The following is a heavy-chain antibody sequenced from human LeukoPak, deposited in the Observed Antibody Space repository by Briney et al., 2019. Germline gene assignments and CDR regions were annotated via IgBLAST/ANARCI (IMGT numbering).Heavy chain of an antibody. CDR2: IFYSAST. CDR3: ARGRTSGGYPHFDS. J-gene: IGHJ4*02. CDR1: GGSIDSYY. Sequence: PPETLSLTCIVSGGSIDSYYWTWLRQPPGKGLEWIAYIFYSASTNYNPSLKSRATITVDTSKNQFSLNLRSVTAADMAVYYCARGRTSGGYPHFDSWGQGIQVTVSS. V-gene: IGHV4-59*01. D-gene: IGHD6-19*01.